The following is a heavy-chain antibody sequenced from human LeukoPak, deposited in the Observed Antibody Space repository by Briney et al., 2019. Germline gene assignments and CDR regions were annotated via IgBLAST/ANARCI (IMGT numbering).Heavy chain of an antibody. D-gene: IGHD2-2*02. J-gene: IGHJ5*02. V-gene: IGHV1-2*02. CDR1: GYTFTGYY. CDR3: ARVDCSSTSCYKNWFDP. Sequence: ASVKVSCKASGYTFTGYYMHWVRQAPGQGLEWMGWINPNSGGTNYAQKFQGRVTMTRDTSISTAYMELSRLRPDDTAVYYCARVDCSSTSCYKNWFDPWGREPWSPSPQ. CDR2: INPNSGGT.